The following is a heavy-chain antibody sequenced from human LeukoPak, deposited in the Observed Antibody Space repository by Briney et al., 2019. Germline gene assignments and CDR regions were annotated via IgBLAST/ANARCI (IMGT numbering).Heavy chain of an antibody. CDR3: AKPHFDD. CDR1: GFTFSNYW. Sequence: GGSLRLSCAASGFTFSNYWMHWVRQTPGKGLVWVSRINSDASVTTYADSVKGRFTISRDNSKNTLYLQMNSLRAGDTAVYYCAKPHFDDWGQGTLVTVSS. V-gene: IGHV3-74*01. CDR2: INSDASVT. J-gene: IGHJ4*02.